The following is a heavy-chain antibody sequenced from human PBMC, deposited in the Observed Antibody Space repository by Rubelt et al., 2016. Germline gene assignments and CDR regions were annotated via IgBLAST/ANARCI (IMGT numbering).Heavy chain of an antibody. CDR2: IYSDVSST. D-gene: IGHD2-21*02. J-gene: IGHJ4*02. CDR1: GFSFSMYW. Sequence: GSLRLSCAASGFSFSMYWMHWVRQVPGKGLVWVSRIYSDVSSTTYADSVKGRFTISRDNSKNTLYLQMNSLRVDDTAVYYCAKRGGSREDVVVVAAPMYWGQGTLVTVSS. V-gene: IGHV3-74*01. CDR3: AKRGGSREDVVVVAAPMY.